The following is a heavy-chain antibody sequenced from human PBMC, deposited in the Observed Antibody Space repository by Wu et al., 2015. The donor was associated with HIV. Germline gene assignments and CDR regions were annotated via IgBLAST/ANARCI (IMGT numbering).Heavy chain of an antibody. CDR1: GYTFINSY. V-gene: IGHV1-46*01. CDR2: INPSGGST. Sequence: QVQLVQSGAEVKKPGASVTVSCKASGYTFINSYIHWVRQAPGQGLEWMGIINPSGGSTDYAQRFQGRVTMTRDTSTSTVYMKLSRLTSEDTAIYYCASGIQSGGANYWGQGTLVTVSS. CDR3: ASGIQSGGANY. D-gene: IGHD2-21*01. J-gene: IGHJ4*02.